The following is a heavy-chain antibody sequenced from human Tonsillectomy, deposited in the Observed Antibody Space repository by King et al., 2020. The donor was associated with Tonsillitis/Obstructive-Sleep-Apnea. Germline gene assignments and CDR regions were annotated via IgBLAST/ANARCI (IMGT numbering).Heavy chain of an antibody. CDR3: ARDYGAYGNYYYMDV. V-gene: IGHV4-59*01. CDR2: IYYSGST. J-gene: IGHJ6*03. D-gene: IGHD4-17*01. CDR1: GGSISSYY. Sequence: VQLQESGPGLVKPSETLSLTCTVSGGSISSYYWSWIRQPPGKGLEWIGYIYYSGSTNYNPSLQSRVTISVDTSKNQFFLKLSSVTAADTAVYYCARDYGAYGNYYYMDVWGKGTTVTVSS.